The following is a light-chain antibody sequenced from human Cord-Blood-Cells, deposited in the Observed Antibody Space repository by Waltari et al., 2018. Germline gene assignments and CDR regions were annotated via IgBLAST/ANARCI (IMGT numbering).Light chain of an antibody. CDR1: SSDVGGYNY. CDR2: DVS. J-gene: IGLJ2*01. Sequence: QSALTQPASVSGSPGQSITISCTGTSSDVGGYNYVSWYQQHPGKAPKRMIYDVSNRPSGVSNRFSGSNSGKPASLTISGLHAEDEAEYYCSSYTGSSTMVFGGGTKLTVL. CDR3: SSYTGSSTMV. V-gene: IGLV2-14*01.